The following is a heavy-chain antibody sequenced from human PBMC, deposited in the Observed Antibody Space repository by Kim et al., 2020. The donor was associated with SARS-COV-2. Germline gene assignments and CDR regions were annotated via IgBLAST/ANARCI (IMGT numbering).Heavy chain of an antibody. J-gene: IGHJ4*02. V-gene: IGHV3-7*01. CDR2: K. CDR3: AGIAAAGNIDY. Sequence: KYDGDSVKGRFTISSDNAKTSLYLQMNSLSAEDTAVYYCAGIAAAGNIDYWGQGTLVTVSS. D-gene: IGHD6-13*01.